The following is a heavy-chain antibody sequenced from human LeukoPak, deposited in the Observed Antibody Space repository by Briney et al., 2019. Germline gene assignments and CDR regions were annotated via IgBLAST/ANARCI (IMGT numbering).Heavy chain of an antibody. J-gene: IGHJ4*02. CDR2: INRDGSTT. CDR3: ARDLFDY. CDR1: GFTFSNYW. V-gene: IGHV3-74*03. Sequence: GGSLRLSCAASGFTFSNYWVHWVRQAPGKGLVWVSRINRDGSTTKYADSVKGRFTVSRDNAKNTLNLQMNSLRAEDTAVYYCARDLFDYWGQGTLVTVSS.